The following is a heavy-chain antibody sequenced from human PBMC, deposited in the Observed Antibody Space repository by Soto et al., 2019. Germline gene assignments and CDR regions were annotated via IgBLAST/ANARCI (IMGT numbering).Heavy chain of an antibody. CDR2: INHSGST. D-gene: IGHD6-6*01. CDR3: ARGVPTSSFPPGPYYYYGMDV. J-gene: IGHJ6*02. V-gene: IGHV4-34*01. Sequence: QVQLQQWGAGLLKPSETLSLTCAVYGGSFSGYYWSWIRQPPGKGLEWIGEINHSGSTNYNPSLKSRVTISVDTSKNQFSLKLSSVTAADTAVYYCARGVPTSSFPPGPYYYYGMDVWGQGTTVTVSS. CDR1: GGSFSGYY.